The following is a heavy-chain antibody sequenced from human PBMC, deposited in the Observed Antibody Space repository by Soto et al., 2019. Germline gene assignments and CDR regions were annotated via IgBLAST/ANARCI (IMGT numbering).Heavy chain of an antibody. J-gene: IGHJ6*03. V-gene: IGHV3-15*01. CDR1: GFTFSNAW. D-gene: IGHD2-15*01. Sequence: GGSLRLSCAASGFTFSNAWMSWVRQAPGKGLEWVGRIKSKTDGGTTDYAAPVKGRFTISRDDSKNTLYLQMNSLKTEDTAVYYCTTENVGYCSGGSCYSFPNYYYYMDVWGKGTTVTVSS. CDR2: IKSKTDGGTT. CDR3: TTENVGYCSGGSCYSFPNYYYYMDV.